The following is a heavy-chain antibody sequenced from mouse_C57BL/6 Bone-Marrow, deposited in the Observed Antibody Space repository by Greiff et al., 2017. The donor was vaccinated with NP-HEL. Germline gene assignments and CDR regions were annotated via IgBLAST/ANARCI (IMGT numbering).Heavy chain of an antibody. V-gene: IGHV6-3*01. CDR1: GFTFSNYW. CDR3: TITTGVKGLDY. D-gene: IGHD1-1*01. J-gene: IGHJ2*01. CDR2: IRLKSDNYAT. Sequence: EVKLMESGGGLVQPGGSMKLSCVASGFTFSNYWMNWVRQSPEKGLEWVAQIRLKSDNYATHYAESVKGRFTISRDDSKSSVYLQMNNLRAEDTGIYYCTITTGVKGLDYWGQGTTLTVSS.